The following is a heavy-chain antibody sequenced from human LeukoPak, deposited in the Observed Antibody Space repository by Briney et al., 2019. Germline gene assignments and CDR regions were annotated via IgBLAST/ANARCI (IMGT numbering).Heavy chain of an antibody. V-gene: IGHV3-30-3*01. CDR2: ISYDGSNK. CDR3: ARDVLRGGYFDY. D-gene: IGHD3-16*01. Sequence: PGRSLRLSCAASGFTFSSYAMHWVRQAPGKGLEWVAVISYDGSNKYYADSVKGRFTISRDNSKNTLYLQMNSLRAEDTGVYYCARDVLRGGYFDYWGQGTLVTVSS. CDR1: GFTFSSYA. J-gene: IGHJ4*02.